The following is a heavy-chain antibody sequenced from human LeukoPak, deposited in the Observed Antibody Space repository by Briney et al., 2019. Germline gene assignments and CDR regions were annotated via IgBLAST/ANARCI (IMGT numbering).Heavy chain of an antibody. CDR1: GGSISSGSYY. CDR2: IYTSGST. V-gene: IGHV4-61*02. CDR3: ARDNARYSGYDFYY. D-gene: IGHD5-12*01. J-gene: IGHJ4*02. Sequence: PSQTLSLTCTVSGGSISSGSYYWSWIRQPAGTGLEWIGRIYTSGSTNYNPSPKSRVTISVDTSKNQFSLKLSSVTAADTAVYYCARDNARYSGYDFYYWGQGTLVTVSS.